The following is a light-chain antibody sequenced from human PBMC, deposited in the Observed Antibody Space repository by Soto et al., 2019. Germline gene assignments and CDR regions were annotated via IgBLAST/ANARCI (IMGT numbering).Light chain of an antibody. CDR1: SSDIGAGSE. CDR2: GST. CDR3: QSYDSSLSAYV. V-gene: IGLV1-40*01. Sequence: QSVLTQPPSLSGAPGQRVTISGNGSSSDIGAGSEVHWYQQLPGTAPKLLIFGSTNRTSGVPDRFSGSKSATSASLAITGLQAEDEADYYCQSYDSSLSAYVVGTGTKVTVL. J-gene: IGLJ1*01.